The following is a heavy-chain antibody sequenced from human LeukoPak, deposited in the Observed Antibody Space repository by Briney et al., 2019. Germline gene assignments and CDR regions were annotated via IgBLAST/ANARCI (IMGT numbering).Heavy chain of an antibody. D-gene: IGHD1-26*01. CDR3: ARYREVGATVDY. V-gene: IGHV4-4*07. CDR2: INTSGST. Sequence: PSETLSLTCTVSGGSISSYYWSWIRQPAGKGLEWIGRINTSGSTNYNPSLKSRVTMSVDTSKNQFSLKLNSVTAADTAVYYCARYREVGATVDYWGQGTLVTVSS. J-gene: IGHJ4*02. CDR1: GGSISSYY.